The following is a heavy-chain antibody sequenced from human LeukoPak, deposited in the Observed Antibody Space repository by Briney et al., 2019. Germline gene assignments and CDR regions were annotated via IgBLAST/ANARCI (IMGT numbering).Heavy chain of an antibody. CDR2: INHSGST. CDR1: GGSFSGYY. J-gene: IGHJ4*02. Sequence: SKTLSLTCAVYGGSFSGYYWSWIRQPPGKGLEWIGEINHSGSTNYNPSLKSRVTISVDTSKNQFSLKLSSVTAADTAVYFCASRALWYPPDYWGQGTLATVSS. CDR3: ASRALWYPPDY. V-gene: IGHV4-34*01. D-gene: IGHD5-18*01.